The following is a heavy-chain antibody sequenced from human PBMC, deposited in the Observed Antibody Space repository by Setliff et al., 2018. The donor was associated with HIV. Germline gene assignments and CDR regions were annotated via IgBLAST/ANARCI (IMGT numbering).Heavy chain of an antibody. CDR2: ISGSGDYI. J-gene: IGHJ3*02. Sequence: LRLSCVASGFTFSSHAMSWVRQAPGKGLEWVSTISGSGDYIFYRDSVKGRFTISRDNSKNTVFLQMNSLRAEDTAMYYCARVLYISGWYGPVVKALDMWGQGTMVTVS. CDR1: GFTFSSHA. CDR3: ARVLYISGWYGPVVKALDM. D-gene: IGHD6-19*01. V-gene: IGHV3-23*01.